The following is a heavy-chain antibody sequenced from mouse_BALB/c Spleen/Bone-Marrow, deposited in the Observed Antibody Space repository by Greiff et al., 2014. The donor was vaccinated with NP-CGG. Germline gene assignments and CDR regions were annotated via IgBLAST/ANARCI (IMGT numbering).Heavy chain of an antibody. CDR2: TSPGNGDI. CDR1: GYTFTDHA. Sequence: QVQLQQSDAELVKPGASVKISCKASGYTFTDHAIHWVKQKPEQGLEWIGYTSPGNGDIKYNEKFKGKATLTADKSSSTAYMQLNSLTSEDSAVYFCKVKGYWGQGTTLTVSS. J-gene: IGHJ2*01. V-gene: IGHV1S53*02. CDR3: KVKGY.